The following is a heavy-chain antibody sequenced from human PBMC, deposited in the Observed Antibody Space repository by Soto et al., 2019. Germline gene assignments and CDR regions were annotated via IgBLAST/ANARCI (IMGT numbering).Heavy chain of an antibody. CDR2: IYYSGST. V-gene: IGHV4-59*01. J-gene: IGHJ4*02. CDR3: ARIPVNWNQIDY. CDR1: GGSISSYY. D-gene: IGHD1-1*01. Sequence: LSLTCSVSGGSISSYYWSWIRQPPGKGLEWIGYIYYSGSTNYNPSLKSRVTISVDTSKNQFSLKLSSVTAADTAVYYCARIPVNWNQIDYWGQGTLVTVSS.